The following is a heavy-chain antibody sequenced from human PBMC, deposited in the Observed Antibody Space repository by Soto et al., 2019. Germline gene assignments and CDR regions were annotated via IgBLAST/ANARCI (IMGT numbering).Heavy chain of an antibody. D-gene: IGHD3-9*01. J-gene: IGHJ4*02. CDR1: GGSISNCY. V-gene: IGHV4-59*01. CDR2: IYYSGST. CDR3: ARGYDILTGPGY. Sequence: SETLSLTCAVSGGSISNCYWSWIRQPPGKGLEWIGYIYYSGSTSYNPSLNSRVTISIDTSKKQFSLKLTSVTAADTAVYYCARGYDILTGPGYWGQGILVTVS.